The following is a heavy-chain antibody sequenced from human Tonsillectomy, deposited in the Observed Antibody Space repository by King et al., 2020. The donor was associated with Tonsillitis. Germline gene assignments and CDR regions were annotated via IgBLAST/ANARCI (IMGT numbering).Heavy chain of an antibody. CDR2: IYPGDSET. V-gene: IGHV5-51*01. J-gene: IGHJ4*02. D-gene: IGHD3-22*01. CDR1: RYNFTTFW. CDR3: ARLSPFDSRGYYGSRTYYFAS. Sequence: VQLVQSGAEVKKPGESLKISCKGSRYNFTTFWIGWVRQMPGKGPEWMGIIYPGDSETTYSPSFQGQVTISADKSISTAYLQWNSLKASDTAMYYCARLSPFDSRGYYGSRTYYFASWGQGTLVTVSS.